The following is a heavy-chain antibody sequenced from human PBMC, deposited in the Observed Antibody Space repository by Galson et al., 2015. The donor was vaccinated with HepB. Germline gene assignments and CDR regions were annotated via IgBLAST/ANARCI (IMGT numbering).Heavy chain of an antibody. Sequence: SLRLSCAASGFTFSSYEMNWVRQAPGKGLEWVSGISGSGGRTYYADSVKGRVTISRDNSKNTLYLQMSSLRAEDTAVNYCAKGRGHQLLEEGFDYWGQGTLVTVSS. CDR3: AKGRGHQLLEEGFDY. V-gene: IGHV3-23*01. J-gene: IGHJ4*02. D-gene: IGHD2-2*01. CDR1: GFTFSSYE. CDR2: ISGSGGRT.